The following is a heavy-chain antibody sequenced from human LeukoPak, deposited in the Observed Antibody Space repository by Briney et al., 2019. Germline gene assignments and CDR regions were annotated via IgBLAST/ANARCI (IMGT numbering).Heavy chain of an antibody. J-gene: IGHJ5*02. CDR3: ARDIAVAGTSRLDP. D-gene: IGHD6-19*01. CDR1: GGSISSYY. Sequence: PSETLSLTCTVSGGSISSYYWSWIRQPPGKGLEWIGYIYTSGSTNYNPSLKSRVTISVDTSKNQLSLKLSSVTAADTAVYYCARDIAVAGTSRLDPWGQGTLVTVSS. CDR2: IYTSGST. V-gene: IGHV4-4*09.